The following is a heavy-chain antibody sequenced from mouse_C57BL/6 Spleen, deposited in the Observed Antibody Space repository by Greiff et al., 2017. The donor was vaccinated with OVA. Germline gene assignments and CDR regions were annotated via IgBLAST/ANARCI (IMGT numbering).Heavy chain of an antibody. V-gene: IGHV1-75*01. CDR1: GYTFTDYY. D-gene: IGHD1-1*01. CDR2: IFPGSGST. CDR3: ARRDYGSSSGGFDY. J-gene: IGHJ2*01. Sequence: VQLQQSGPELVKPGASVKISCKASGYTFTDYYINWVKQRPGQGLEWIGWIFPGSGSTYYNEKFKGKATLTVDKSSSTAYMLLSSLTAEDSAVYFCARRDYGSSSGGFDYWGQGTTLTVSS.